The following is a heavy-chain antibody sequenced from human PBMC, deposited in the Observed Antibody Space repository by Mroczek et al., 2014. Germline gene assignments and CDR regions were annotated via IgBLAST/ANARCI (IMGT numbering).Heavy chain of an antibody. CDR2: IWYDGSNK. J-gene: IGHJ6*02. D-gene: IGHD6-13*01. CDR1: GFTFSSYG. V-gene: IGHV3-33*06. CDR3: AKVLKXSSSWPPTNYYYGMDV. Sequence: QVQLVQSGGGVVQPGRSLRLSCAASGFTFSSYGMHWVRQAPGKGLEWVAVIWYDGSNKYYADSVKGRFTISRDNSKNTLYLQMNSLRAEDTAVYYCAKVLKXSSSWPPTNYYYGMDVWGQGTHGHPSP.